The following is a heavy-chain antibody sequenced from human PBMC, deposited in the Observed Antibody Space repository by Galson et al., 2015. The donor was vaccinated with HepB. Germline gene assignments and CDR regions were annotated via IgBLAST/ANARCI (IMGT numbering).Heavy chain of an antibody. CDR1: GYTSTSYA. V-gene: IGHV1-3*01. D-gene: IGHD4-17*01. CDR2: INAGNGNT. J-gene: IGHJ2*01. CDR3: ARVQIYGDYLPGSPNWYFDL. Sequence: SVKVSCKASGYTSTSYAMHWVRQAPGQRLEWMGWINAGNGNTKYSQKFQGRVTITRDTSASTAYMELSSLRSEDTAVYYCARVQIYGDYLPGSPNWYFDLWGRGTLVTVSS.